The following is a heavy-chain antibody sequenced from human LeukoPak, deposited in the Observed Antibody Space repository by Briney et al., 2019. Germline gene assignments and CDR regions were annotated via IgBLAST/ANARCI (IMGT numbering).Heavy chain of an antibody. Sequence: PGGSLRLSCAASGFTFSTYTVNWVRQAPGKGLEWVSYITSSGSTKYYADSVKGRFTISRDNAKNSLYLQMSSLRDEDTAVYYCARVKKDSSGYLDAFDIWGQGTMVTVSS. CDR3: ARVKKDSSGYLDAFDI. J-gene: IGHJ3*02. CDR2: ITSSGSTK. V-gene: IGHV3-48*02. CDR1: GFTFSTYT. D-gene: IGHD3-22*01.